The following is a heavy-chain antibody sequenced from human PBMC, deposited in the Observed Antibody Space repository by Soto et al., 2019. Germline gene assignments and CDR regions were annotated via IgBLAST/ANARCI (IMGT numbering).Heavy chain of an antibody. V-gene: IGHV4-39*01. CDR2: IHYSGST. CDR1: GGSITISSYY. CDR3: ARLDAGGDILTGDLDY. Sequence: QLHLQESGPGLVKPSETLSLTCTVSGGSITISSYYWGWIRQPPGKGLEWIGSIHYSGSTYYSPSLKSRVTISVDTSKSQFSLKLSSVTAADTAVYYCARLDAGGDILTGDLDYWGQGTLVTVSS. D-gene: IGHD3-9*01. J-gene: IGHJ4*02.